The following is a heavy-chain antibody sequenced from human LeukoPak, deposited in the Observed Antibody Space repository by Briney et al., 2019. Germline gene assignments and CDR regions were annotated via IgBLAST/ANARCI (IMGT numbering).Heavy chain of an antibody. J-gene: IGHJ6*03. CDR1: GGSISSYY. D-gene: IGHD3/OR15-3a*01. Sequence: SETLSLTCTVSGGSISSYYWSWIRQPPGKGLEWIGYIYYSGSTNYNSSLKSRVTILVDMSKNQFSLKLSSVTAADTAVYYCARNFRVPSWTYYYMDVWGKGTTVTVSS. CDR3: ARNFRVPSWTYYYMDV. V-gene: IGHV4-59*01. CDR2: IYYSGST.